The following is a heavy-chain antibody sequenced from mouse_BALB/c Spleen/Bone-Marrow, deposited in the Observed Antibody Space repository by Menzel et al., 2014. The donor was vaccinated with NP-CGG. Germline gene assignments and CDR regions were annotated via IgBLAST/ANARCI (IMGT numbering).Heavy chain of an antibody. D-gene: IGHD1-1*01. CDR3: ARHITTVVADY. V-gene: IGHV5-9-3*01. J-gene: IGHJ2*01. CDR1: GFTFSSYA. CDR2: ISSGGSYT. Sequence: EVKLMESGGGLVKPGGSLKLSCAASGFTFSSYAMSWVRQTPEKRLEWVATISSGGSYTYYPDSVMGRFTISRDNAKNTLYLQMSSLRSEDTAMYYCARHITTVVADYWGQGTTLTVSS.